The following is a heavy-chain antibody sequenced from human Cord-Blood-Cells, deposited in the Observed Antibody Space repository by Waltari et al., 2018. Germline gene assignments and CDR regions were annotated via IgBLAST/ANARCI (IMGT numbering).Heavy chain of an antibody. CDR2: ISGSGGST. Sequence: EVQLLESGGGLVQPGGSLRLSCAASGFTFSSYAMSWVRQAPGKGLEWVSAISGSGGSTYYADSVKGRFTISRDNSKNTLYLQMNSLRAEDTAVYYCANAVGATTDYYYYGMDVCGQGTTVTVSS. V-gene: IGHV3-23*01. D-gene: IGHD1-26*01. J-gene: IGHJ6*02. CDR1: GFTFSSYA. CDR3: ANAVGATTDYYYYGMDV.